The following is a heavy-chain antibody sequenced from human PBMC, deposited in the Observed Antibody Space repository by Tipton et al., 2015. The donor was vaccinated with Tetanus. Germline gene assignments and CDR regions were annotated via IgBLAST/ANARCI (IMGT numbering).Heavy chain of an antibody. CDR3: ARLVKQWLVPEDY. Sequence: QLVQSGAEMKKPGSSVKVSCKAPGGTFTNYALSWVRQAPGQGLEWMGWDSGYSGNTNYAQKLQGRVTMTTDTSTNTAYMELRSLTSDDTAVYFCARLVKQWLVPEDYWGQGTLVTVSS. CDR1: GGTFTNYA. J-gene: IGHJ4*02. D-gene: IGHD6-19*01. V-gene: IGHV1-18*01. CDR2: DSGYSGNT.